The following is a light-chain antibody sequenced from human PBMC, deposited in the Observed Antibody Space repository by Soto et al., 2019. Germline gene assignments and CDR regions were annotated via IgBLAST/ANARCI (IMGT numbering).Light chain of an antibody. CDR2: DAS. Sequence: DIQMTQSPSPLSASVGDRVSITCRASQTVGTSLAWYQQRPGKAPKLLIFDASTLGSGVPSKVSGSRSDTDITCTISSLEPDGSATDYCQQYNTEGLKVGGGTKVESK. CDR1: QTVGTS. V-gene: IGKV1-5*01. CDR3: QQYNTEGLK. J-gene: IGKJ4*02.